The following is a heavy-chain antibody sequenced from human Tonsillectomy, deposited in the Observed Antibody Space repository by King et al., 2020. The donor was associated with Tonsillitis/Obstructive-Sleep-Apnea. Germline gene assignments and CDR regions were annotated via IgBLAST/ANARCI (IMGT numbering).Heavy chain of an antibody. CDR1: GDSISSYY. CDR2: IYYSGST. D-gene: IGHD6-6*01. V-gene: IGHV4-59*01. J-gene: IGHJ6*02. Sequence: QLQESGPGLVKPSETLSLTCTVSGDSISSYYWSWIRQPPGKGLEWIGYIYYSGSTNYNPSLKSRVTISVDTSKNQFSLKLSSVTAADTAVYYCARMGMPRFAYSSLFPYYSSGMDVWGQGTTVTVSS. CDR3: ARMGMPRFAYSSLFPYYSSGMDV.